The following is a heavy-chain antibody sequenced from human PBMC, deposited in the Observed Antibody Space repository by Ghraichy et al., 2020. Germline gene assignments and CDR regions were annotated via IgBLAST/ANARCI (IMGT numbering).Heavy chain of an antibody. V-gene: IGHV4-34*01. CDR3: ASQYSRVFDY. J-gene: IGHJ4*02. D-gene: IGHD6-6*01. CDR1: GWSFSGYY. CDR2: INHSGST. Sequence: SETLSLTCAVYGWSFSGYYWSWIRQPPGKGLEWIGEINHSGSTHYNPSPKSRVTISVDTSKNQFSLKLSSVTAADTAVYYCASQYSRVFDYWGQGTLVTVSS.